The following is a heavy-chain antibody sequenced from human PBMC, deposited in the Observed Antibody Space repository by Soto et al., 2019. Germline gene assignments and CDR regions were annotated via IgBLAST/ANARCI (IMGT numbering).Heavy chain of an antibody. CDR1: GFTFRTYA. Sequence: GASWRLSCAASGFTFRTYAVAWIRQAPGKGLEWISVIGSGSGDIHYADSVKGRFRISRDNSKKTLYLHMSSLTAADTAIYYCAKYSTTGPWRYFDFWGQGTLVNVSS. CDR2: IGSGSGDI. V-gene: IGHV3-23*01. J-gene: IGHJ4*02. CDR3: AKYSTTGPWRYFDF. D-gene: IGHD1-1*01.